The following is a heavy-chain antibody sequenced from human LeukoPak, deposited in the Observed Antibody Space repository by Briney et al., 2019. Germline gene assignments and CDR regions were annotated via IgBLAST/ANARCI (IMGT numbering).Heavy chain of an antibody. CDR1: GYTFTSYG. D-gene: IGHD6-13*01. V-gene: IGHV1-18*01. CDR2: ISAYNGNT. J-gene: IGHJ4*02. Sequence: ASVKVSCKASGYTFTSYGISWVRQAPGQGLEWMGWISAYNGNTNYAQKLQGRVTMTTDTSTSTAYMELRSLRSDDTAVYYCAQTPYSSSWYVVDYWGQGTLVTVSS. CDR3: AQTPYSSSWYVVDY.